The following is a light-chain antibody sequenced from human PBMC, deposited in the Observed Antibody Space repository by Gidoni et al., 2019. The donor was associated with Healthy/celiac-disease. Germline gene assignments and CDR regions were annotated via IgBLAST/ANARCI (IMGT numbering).Light chain of an antibody. V-gene: IGKV1-9*01. Sequence: IQLTQSPSFLSASVGDRVTITCRASQGISSYLAWYQQKPGKAPKLLIYAASTLQSGVPSRFSGSGSGTEFTLTISSLQPEDFATYYCQQLYTYPLTFGPGTKVDIK. J-gene: IGKJ3*01. CDR1: QGISSY. CDR3: QQLYTYPLT. CDR2: AAS.